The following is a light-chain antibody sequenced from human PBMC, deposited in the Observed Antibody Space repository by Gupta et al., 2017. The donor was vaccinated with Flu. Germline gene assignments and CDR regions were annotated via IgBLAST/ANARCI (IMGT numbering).Light chain of an antibody. J-gene: IGLJ3*02. CDR2: EVN. V-gene: IGLV2-14*01. CDR1: SKDVGGYDY. Sequence: TSKDVGGYDYGSWYPQYPGKAPKPIIYEVNNRPSGVSNRFSGSKSGNAASLTISGLQPEDEADYYCSSFTSSTIGVFGGGTKLTVL. CDR3: SSFTSSTIGV.